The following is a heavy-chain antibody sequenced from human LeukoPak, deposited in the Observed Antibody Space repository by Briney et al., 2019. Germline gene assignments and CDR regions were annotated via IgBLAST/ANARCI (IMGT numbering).Heavy chain of an antibody. Sequence: PGGSLRLSCTASGFTFGDYAMSWFRQAPGKGLGWVGFIRSKAYGGTTEYAASVKGRFTISRDDSKSIAYLQMNSLKTEGTAVYYCTSPTTVIDLGDYWGQGTLVTVSS. CDR2: IRSKAYGGTT. D-gene: IGHD4-17*01. CDR3: TSPTTVIDLGDY. J-gene: IGHJ4*02. V-gene: IGHV3-49*03. CDR1: GFTFGDYA.